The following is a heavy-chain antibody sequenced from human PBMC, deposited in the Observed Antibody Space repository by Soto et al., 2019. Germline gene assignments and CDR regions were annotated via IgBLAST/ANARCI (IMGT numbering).Heavy chain of an antibody. J-gene: IGHJ6*02. V-gene: IGHV3-30*18. Sequence: PGESLKISCAASGFTFSSYGMHWVRQAPGKGLEWVAVISYDGSNKYYADSVKGRFTISRDNSKNTLYLQMNSLRAEDTAVYYCAKDYSIVVVIRGSLFGMDVWGQGTTVTVSS. CDR3: AKDYSIVVVIRGSLFGMDV. CDR2: ISYDGSNK. CDR1: GFTFSSYG. D-gene: IGHD3-22*01.